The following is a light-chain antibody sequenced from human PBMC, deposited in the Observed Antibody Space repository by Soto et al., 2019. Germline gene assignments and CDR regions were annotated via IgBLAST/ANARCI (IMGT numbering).Light chain of an antibody. CDR2: GNS. J-gene: IGLJ3*02. CDR3: QSYDSSLSGGV. Sequence: QSVLTQPPSVSGAPGQRVTISCTGSISSIGAGYDVHWYQQLPGTAPKLLIYGNSNRPSGVPDRFSGSKSGTSASLAITGLQSEDDADYYCQSYDSSLSGGVFGGGTKLTVL. V-gene: IGLV1-40*01. CDR1: ISSIGAGYD.